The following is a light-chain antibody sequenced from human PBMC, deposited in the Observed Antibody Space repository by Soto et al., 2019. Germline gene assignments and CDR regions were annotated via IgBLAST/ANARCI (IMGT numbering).Light chain of an antibody. CDR2: GAS. CDR3: QQYGSSPPIT. CDR1: QSVSSSY. J-gene: IGKJ5*01. Sequence: DIVLPQSPGTLSLSPGERATLSCRAIQSVSSSYLAWYQQKPGQAPRLLIYGASSRATGIPDRFSGSGSGTDFTLTISRLEPEDFAVYYCQQYGSSPPITFGQGTRLE. V-gene: IGKV3-20*01.